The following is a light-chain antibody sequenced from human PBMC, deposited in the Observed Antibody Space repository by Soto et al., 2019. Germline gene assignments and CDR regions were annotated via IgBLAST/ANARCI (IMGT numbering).Light chain of an antibody. J-gene: IGKJ1*01. CDR3: QHYTNRPRT. V-gene: IGKV1-16*01. CDR1: HCITNY. Sequence: NRMTQCPVSLAASLLYRLTIXCRASHCITNYLNWYQRKPGQAPKLLIYAASSLHSGVPSRFSGSGSGTEFTLTISSLQSEDFALSYCQHYTNRPRTFVQGTKVDIK. CDR2: AAS.